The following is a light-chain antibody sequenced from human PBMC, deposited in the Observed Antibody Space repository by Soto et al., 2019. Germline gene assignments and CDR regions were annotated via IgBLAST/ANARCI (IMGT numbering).Light chain of an antibody. CDR2: AAT. CDR3: LQDYNYPLT. V-gene: IGKV1-6*01. J-gene: IGKJ4*01. Sequence: AIQMTQSPSSLSASVGDRVTITCRASQGIRNDLGWYQQKPGKAPKLLIYAATTLQSGVPSRFSGSGSGTDFTLTISSLQPEEFATYYCLQDYNYPLTFGGGTKVEIK. CDR1: QGIRND.